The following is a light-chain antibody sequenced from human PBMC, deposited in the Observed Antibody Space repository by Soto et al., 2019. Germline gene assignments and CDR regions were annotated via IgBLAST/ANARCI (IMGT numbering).Light chain of an antibody. CDR3: QQSYSTPGIT. J-gene: IGKJ5*01. V-gene: IGKV1-39*01. Sequence: MPQSPSSLSASVGDRVTITCRASQSISSYLNWYQQKPGKAPKLLIYAASSLQSGLPSSFIGSGSGTDFTLTISSLQPEDFATYYCQQSYSTPGITFGQRTRLEI. CDR2: AAS. CDR1: QSISSY.